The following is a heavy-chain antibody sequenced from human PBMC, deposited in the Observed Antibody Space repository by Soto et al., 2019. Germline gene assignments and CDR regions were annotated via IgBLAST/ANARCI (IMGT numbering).Heavy chain of an antibody. CDR2: ISGSGGST. D-gene: IGHD3-9*01. V-gene: IGHV3-23*01. CDR3: AKGVHFDWLMDY. J-gene: IGHJ4*02. CDR1: VFTFSSYA. Sequence: VGSLRLSCASSVFTFSSYAMSCVRQAPGKWLEWVSAISGSGGSTYYADSVKGRFTISRDNSKNTLYLQMNSLRAEDTAVYYCAKGVHFDWLMDYWGQGTLVTVS.